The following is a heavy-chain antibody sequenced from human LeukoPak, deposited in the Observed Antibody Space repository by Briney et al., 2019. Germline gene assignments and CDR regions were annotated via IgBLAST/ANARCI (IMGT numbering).Heavy chain of an antibody. Sequence: PSETLSLTCTVSGGSISSYYWSWIRQPAGKGLEWIGRIYTSGSTNYNPSLKSRVTMSVDTSKNQFSLKLSSVTAADTAVYYCARSRYYDFWSGPRDWHFDLWGRGTLVTVSS. D-gene: IGHD3-3*01. J-gene: IGHJ2*01. CDR3: ARSRYYDFWSGPRDWHFDL. CDR1: GGSISSYY. V-gene: IGHV4-4*07. CDR2: IYTSGST.